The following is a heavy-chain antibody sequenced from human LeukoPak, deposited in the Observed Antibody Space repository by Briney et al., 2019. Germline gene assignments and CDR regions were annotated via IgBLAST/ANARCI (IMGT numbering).Heavy chain of an antibody. CDR3: ERRLYDYYYDSSGHYECYCGY. D-gene: IGHD3-22*01. J-gene: IGHJ4*02. CDR1: GFTFDDYG. Sequence: GGSLRLSCAAAGFTFDDYGMSWLPQASGKGLEGVSGINWNGGSTAYADSVKGRFTISRDNAKTSLYLQMNSLRAEDRGLYYCERRLYDYYYDSSGHYECYCGYWGQGTLVTVFS. CDR2: INWNGGST. V-gene: IGHV3-20*04.